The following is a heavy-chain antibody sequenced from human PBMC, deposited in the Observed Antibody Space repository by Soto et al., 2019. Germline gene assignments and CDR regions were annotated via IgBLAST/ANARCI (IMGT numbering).Heavy chain of an antibody. Sequence: ESCPTLVNPTQTLTLTCTFSGFSLSTSGMCVSWIRQPPGKALEWLALIDWDDDKYYSTSLKTRLTISKDTSKNQVVLTMTNMDPVDTATYYCARIDTAMDRNWFDPWGQGTMVTVSS. V-gene: IGHV2-70*01. D-gene: IGHD5-18*01. CDR1: GFSLSTSGMC. J-gene: IGHJ5*02. CDR2: IDWDDDK. CDR3: ARIDTAMDRNWFDP.